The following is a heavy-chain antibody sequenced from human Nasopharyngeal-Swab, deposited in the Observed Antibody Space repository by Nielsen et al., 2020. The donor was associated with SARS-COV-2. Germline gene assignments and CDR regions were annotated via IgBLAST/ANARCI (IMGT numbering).Heavy chain of an antibody. Sequence: VRQAPGKGLEWVSYTSSSSSTIYYADSVKGRFTISRDNAKNSLYLQMNSLRDEDTAVYYCARDDCSSTSCYGRSNAFDIWGQGTMVTVSS. J-gene: IGHJ3*02. CDR3: ARDDCSSTSCYGRSNAFDI. CDR2: TSSSSSTI. D-gene: IGHD2-2*01. V-gene: IGHV3-48*02.